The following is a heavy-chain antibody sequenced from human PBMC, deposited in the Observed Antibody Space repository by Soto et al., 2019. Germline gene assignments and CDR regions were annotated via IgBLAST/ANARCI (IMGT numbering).Heavy chain of an antibody. CDR1: TFTFTSYA. CDR3: ARGIRYFDQ. D-gene: IGHD3-9*01. V-gene: IGHV3-23*01. J-gene: IGHJ4*02. CDR2: VSPSASST. Sequence: EVQLLESGGGSVQPGGSLRLSCAASTFTFTSYAMTWVRQAPGRGLEWVSSVSPSASSTYYADAVKGRFTISRDNSQNTLHLLMNSLRAEDAAVYYCARGIRYFDQWGQGTLVTVSS.